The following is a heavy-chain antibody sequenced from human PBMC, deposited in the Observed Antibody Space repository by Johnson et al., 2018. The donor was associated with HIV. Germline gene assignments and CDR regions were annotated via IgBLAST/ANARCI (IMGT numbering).Heavy chain of an antibody. D-gene: IGHD1-26*01. CDR3: AREGEWELLPGAFDI. V-gene: IGHV3-53*01. J-gene: IGHJ3*02. CDR2: IYSGGST. CDR1: GFTVSTNY. Sequence: VQLVESGGGLIQPGGSLRLSCASSGFTVSTNYMSWVRQAPGQGLEWVSVIYSGGSTYYAASVKGRFTISRDNSKNTLYLQMNSLRAEDTAVYYCAREGEWELLPGAFDIWGQGTMVTVSS.